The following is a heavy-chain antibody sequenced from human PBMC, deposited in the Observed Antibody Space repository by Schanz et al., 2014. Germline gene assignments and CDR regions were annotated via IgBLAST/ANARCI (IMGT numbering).Heavy chain of an antibody. CDR1: GFTFSYYN. CDR3: ARSTYYDILTGQTHTRVDVRYFDL. CDR2: ISNGGGYI. Sequence: VHLEESGGGVVQPGGSLRLSCAASGFTFSYYNMNWVRQAPGKGLEWVSSISNGGGYIYYADSVKGRFTISRDNAKNSVYLQMHSLRADDTAVYYCARSTYYDILTGQTHTRVDVRYFDLWGRGTLVTVSS. J-gene: IGHJ2*01. V-gene: IGHV3-21*01. D-gene: IGHD3-9*01.